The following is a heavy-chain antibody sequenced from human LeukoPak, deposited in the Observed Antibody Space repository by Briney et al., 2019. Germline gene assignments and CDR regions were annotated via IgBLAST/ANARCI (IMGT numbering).Heavy chain of an antibody. CDR3: ARGAGLVGYFDY. CDR1: GGSFSGYY. Sequence: SETLSLTCAVCGGSFSGYYWSWIRQPPGKGLEWIGEINHSGSTNYNPSLKSRVTISVDTSKDQFSLKLSSVTAADTAVYYCARGAGLVGYFDYWGQGTLVTVSS. V-gene: IGHV4-34*01. CDR2: INHSGST. J-gene: IGHJ4*02. D-gene: IGHD6-13*01.